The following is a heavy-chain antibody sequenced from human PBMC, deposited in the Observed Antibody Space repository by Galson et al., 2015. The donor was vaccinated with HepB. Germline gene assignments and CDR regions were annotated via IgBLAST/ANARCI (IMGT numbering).Heavy chain of an antibody. Sequence: SLRLSCAASGFIFTTYGMHWVRQAPGKGLEWVAVISFDGSNKYYADSEKGRFTISRDNSKNTLFLQLNSMRAEDTAVYYCARADSDISGSSVIYAFDMWGQGTMVTVSS. CDR2: ISFDGSNK. CDR1: GFIFTTYG. CDR3: ARADSDISGSSVIYAFDM. J-gene: IGHJ3*02. V-gene: IGHV3-30*03. D-gene: IGHD3-22*01.